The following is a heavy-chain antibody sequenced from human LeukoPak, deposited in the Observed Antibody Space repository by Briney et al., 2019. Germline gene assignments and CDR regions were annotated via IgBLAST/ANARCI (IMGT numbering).Heavy chain of an antibody. D-gene: IGHD3-10*01. V-gene: IGHV3-7*01. J-gene: IGHJ4*02. CDR1: GFTFSSFW. CDR2: INQDGSQK. CDR3: AVGGHVDY. Sequence: GGSLRLSCAATGFTFSSFWMTWGRQAPGKGLEWVANINQDGSQKNYVDSVKGRFTISRDNAQNLLYLQMNSLRAEDTAVYFCAVGGHVDYCGQGTLVTVPS.